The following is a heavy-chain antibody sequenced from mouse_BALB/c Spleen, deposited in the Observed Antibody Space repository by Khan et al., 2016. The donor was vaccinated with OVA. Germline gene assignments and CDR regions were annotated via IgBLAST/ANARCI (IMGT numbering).Heavy chain of an antibody. Sequence: EVQLQESGPGLVKPSQSLSLTCTVTGYSITSGYGWNWIRQLPGNKLEWMGYISYSGSTNYNPSLKSRIYITRDTSKNQFFLQLNSVTTEDTATYYCARTARIKYWGKGTTLTVSS. V-gene: IGHV3-2*02. D-gene: IGHD1-2*01. CDR3: ARTARIKY. J-gene: IGHJ2*01. CDR1: GYSITSGYG. CDR2: ISYSGST.